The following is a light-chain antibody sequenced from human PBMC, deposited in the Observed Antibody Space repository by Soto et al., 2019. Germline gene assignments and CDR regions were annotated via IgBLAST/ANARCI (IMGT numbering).Light chain of an antibody. CDR2: DVN. CDR1: SSDVGGYNF. V-gene: IGLV2-11*01. J-gene: IGLJ1*01. Sequence: QSALTQPRSVSGSPGQSVTISCTGTSSDVGGYNFVPWYQQHPGKAPKLVIYDVNKRPSGVPGRFSGSKSGITASLTISGLQAEDEADYYCCSYAGTYTRYVFGTGTKVTVL. CDR3: CSYAGTYTRYV.